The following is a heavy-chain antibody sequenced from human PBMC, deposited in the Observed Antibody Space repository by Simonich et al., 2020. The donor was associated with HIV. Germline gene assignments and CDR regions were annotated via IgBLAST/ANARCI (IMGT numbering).Heavy chain of an antibody. Sequence: QVQLVQSGAEVKKPGSSVKVSCKASGGTFRTYTISWVRQAPGQGLEWLGGVIPILGIPNYAKKFQGRVTITADNSTSTAYMELRSLRSEDTAVYYCARPIDDSGSRVDGDYWGQGTLVTVSS. J-gene: IGHJ4*02. V-gene: IGHV1-69*09. D-gene: IGHD1-26*01. CDR2: VIPILGIP. CDR3: ARPIDDSGSRVDGDY. CDR1: GGTFRTYT.